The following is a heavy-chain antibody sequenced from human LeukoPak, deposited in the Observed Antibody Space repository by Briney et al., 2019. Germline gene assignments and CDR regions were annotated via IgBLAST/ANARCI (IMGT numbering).Heavy chain of an antibody. CDR1: GGTFSSYA. Sequence: SVKVSCKASGGTFSSYAIGWVRQAPGQGLEWMGRIIPILGIANYAQKFQGRVTITADKSTSTAYMELSSLRSEDTAVYYCARGSITMVRGVRRNNWFDPWGQGTLVTVSS. CDR3: ARGSITMVRGVRRNNWFDP. J-gene: IGHJ5*02. CDR2: IIPILGIA. V-gene: IGHV1-69*04. D-gene: IGHD3-10*01.